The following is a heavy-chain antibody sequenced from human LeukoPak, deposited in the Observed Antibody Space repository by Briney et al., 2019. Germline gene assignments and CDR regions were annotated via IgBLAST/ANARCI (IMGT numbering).Heavy chain of an antibody. J-gene: IGHJ6*02. V-gene: IGHV1-2*06. Sequence: ASVTVSFTGSGYIFPDYYIYWVRQAPGQGLEWMGRINPNSGGTNYAQKFQGRVTMTRDTSISTVYMELSRLRSDDTAVYYCARDGGYCSSGTVCYSRAEYYYYGMDVWGQGTTVTVSS. CDR3: ARDGGYCSSGTVCYSRAEYYYYGMDV. CDR1: GYIFPDYY. D-gene: IGHD2-2*01. CDR2: INPNSGGT.